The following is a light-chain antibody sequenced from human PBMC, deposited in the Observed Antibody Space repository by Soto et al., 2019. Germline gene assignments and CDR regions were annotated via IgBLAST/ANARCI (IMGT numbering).Light chain of an antibody. J-gene: IGKJ1*01. CDR1: QSLLHSNGYNY. CDR2: LGS. CDR3: MQALQTPLA. Sequence: DIVMTQSPLSLPVTPGEPASISCRSSQSLLHSNGYNYLDWYLQKPGQSPQLLIYLGSNRASGVLDRFSGSGSGTDFTLKISRVEAEDVGVYYCMQALQTPLAFGQGTKVEIK. V-gene: IGKV2-28*01.